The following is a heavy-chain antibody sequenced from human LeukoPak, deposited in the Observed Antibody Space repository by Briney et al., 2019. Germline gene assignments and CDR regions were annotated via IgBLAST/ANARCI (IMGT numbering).Heavy chain of an antibody. V-gene: IGHV3-33*06. CDR1: GIIFSDFG. Sequence: GGFLRLSCAASGIIFSDFGMHWVRQAPGKGLEWMAIIWYDGSNKYYADSVKGRFTISRDNSQNTMYLQMNSLRAEDTAVYYCAKATCSGASCFSDSRDAFDLWGQGTMVTVSS. CDR2: IWYDGSNK. CDR3: AKATCSGASCFSDSRDAFDL. D-gene: IGHD2-15*01. J-gene: IGHJ3*01.